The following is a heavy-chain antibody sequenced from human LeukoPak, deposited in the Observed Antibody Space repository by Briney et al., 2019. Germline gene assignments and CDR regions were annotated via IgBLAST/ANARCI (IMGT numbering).Heavy chain of an antibody. CDR2: INHSGST. CDR3: ARGTRRRYYDKTNWFDP. J-gene: IGHJ5*02. V-gene: IGHV4-34*01. CDR1: GGSFSGYY. Sequence: SETLSLTCAVYGGSFSGYYRSWIRQPPGKGLEWIGKINHSGSTNYNPSLKSRVTISVDTSKNQFSLKLSSVTAADTAVYYCARGTRRRYYDKTNWFDPWGQGTLVTVSS. D-gene: IGHD3-22*01.